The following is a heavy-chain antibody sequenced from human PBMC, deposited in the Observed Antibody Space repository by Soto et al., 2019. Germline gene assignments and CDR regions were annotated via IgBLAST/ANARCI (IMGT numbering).Heavy chain of an antibody. V-gene: IGHV3-7*01. D-gene: IGHD2-2*01. J-gene: IGHJ4*02. CDR2: IKRDGSEK. CDR3: ARDRDLAVPAAVIYFDS. CDR1: GFSISDYW. Sequence: GGSLRLSCAASGFSISDYWMSWVRQAPGKGLEWVANIKRDGSEKYYVDSVKGRFTISRDNAKNSLYLQMNSLRADDTVVYYCARDRDLAVPAAVIYFDSWGQGTLVTVSS.